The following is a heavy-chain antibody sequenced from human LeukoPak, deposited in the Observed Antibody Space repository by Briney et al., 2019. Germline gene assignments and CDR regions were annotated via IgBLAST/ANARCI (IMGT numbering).Heavy chain of an antibody. CDR1: GFTFSSNA. CDR2: ITGTGDST. J-gene: IGHJ4*02. V-gene: IGHV3-23*01. CDR3: ANSGSSFGTGSAGY. Sequence: SGGSLRLSCAASGFTFSSNAMNWVRQPPGKGLEWVSGITGTGDSTYSADSVKGRFTISRDNSKKTLYLQMNSLRAEDTAVYHCANSGSSFGTGSAGYWGQGTLVTVPS. D-gene: IGHD1-26*01.